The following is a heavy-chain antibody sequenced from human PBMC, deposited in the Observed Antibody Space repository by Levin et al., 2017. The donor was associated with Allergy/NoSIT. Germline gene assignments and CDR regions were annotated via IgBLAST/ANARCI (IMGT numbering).Heavy chain of an antibody. CDR3: ARVLGVVMSDAFDI. CDR1: GYTFTSYD. Sequence: ASVKVSCKASGYTFTSYDINWVRQATGQGLEWMGWMNPNSGNTGYAQKFQGRVTMTRNTSISTAYMELSSLRSEDTAVYYCARVLGVVMSDAFDIWGQGTMVTVSS. J-gene: IGHJ3*02. CDR2: MNPNSGNT. D-gene: IGHD3-3*01. V-gene: IGHV1-8*01.